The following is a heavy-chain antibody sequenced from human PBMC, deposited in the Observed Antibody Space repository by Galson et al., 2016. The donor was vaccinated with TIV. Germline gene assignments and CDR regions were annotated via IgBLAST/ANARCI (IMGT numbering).Heavy chain of an antibody. CDR1: GFISSSYG. D-gene: IGHD2-2*01. J-gene: IGHJ5*01. CDR2: ISFDGTNK. CDR3: ARVRFCSSTNCFNWFDS. V-gene: IGHV3-33*01. Sequence: SLRLSCAASGFISSSYGMHWVRQAPGKGLEWVALISFDGTNKHYADSVKGRFTISRDNSKNTMYLQMNSLRVEDTAVYYCARVRFCSSTNCFNWFDSWGQGAQVTVSS.